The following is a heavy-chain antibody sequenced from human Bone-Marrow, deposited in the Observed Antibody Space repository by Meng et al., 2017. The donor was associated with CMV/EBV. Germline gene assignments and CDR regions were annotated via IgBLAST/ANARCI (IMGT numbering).Heavy chain of an antibody. Sequence: SETLSLTCTVSGGSISSSSYYWGWIRQPPGKGLEWIGSIYYSGSTYYNPSLKSRVTISVDTSKNQFSLKLSSVTAADTAVYYCARTPYDFWSVIPDSYFDYWGQGTLVNGAS. J-gene: IGHJ4*02. CDR2: IYYSGST. V-gene: IGHV4-39*07. CDR3: ARTPYDFWSVIPDSYFDY. CDR1: GGSISSSSYY. D-gene: IGHD3-3*01.